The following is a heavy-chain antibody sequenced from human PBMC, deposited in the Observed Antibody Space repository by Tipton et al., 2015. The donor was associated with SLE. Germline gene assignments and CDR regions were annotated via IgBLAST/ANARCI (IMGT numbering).Heavy chain of an antibody. Sequence: TLSLTCAVSGGSIRSSYWWSWVRQPPGKGLEWIGEIFYNGNTNYSPSLKSRVTMSVDKSKNHFSLTLSSVTAADTAVYYCEGAATGTNYYMDVWGKGTTVTVSS. V-gene: IGHV4-4*02. CDR3: EGAATGTNYYMDV. J-gene: IGHJ6*03. CDR2: IFYNGNT. CDR1: GGSIRSSYW. D-gene: IGHD4-17*01.